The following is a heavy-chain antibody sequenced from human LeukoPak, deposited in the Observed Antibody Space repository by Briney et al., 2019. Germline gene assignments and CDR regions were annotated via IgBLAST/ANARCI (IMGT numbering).Heavy chain of an antibody. CDR2: INSDGSST. Sequence: VGSLRLSCAASGFTLSTYWMHWVRQAPGKGLVWVSRINSDGSSTSYADSVKGRFTISRDNAKNTLYLQMNSLRAEDTAVYYCARGPSGGRYYVGDYWGQGTLVTVSS. V-gene: IGHV3-74*01. CDR3: ARGPSGGRYYVGDY. J-gene: IGHJ4*02. D-gene: IGHD1-26*01. CDR1: GFTLSTYW.